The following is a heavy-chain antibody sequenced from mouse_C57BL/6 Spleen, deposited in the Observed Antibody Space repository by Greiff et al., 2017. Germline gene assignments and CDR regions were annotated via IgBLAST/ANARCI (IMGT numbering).Heavy chain of an antibody. V-gene: IGHV1-61*01. J-gene: IGHJ4*01. CDR1: GYTFTSYW. CDR3: AREGGYYYAMDY. CDR2: IYPSDSAT. Sequence: VQLQQPGAELVRPGSSVKLSCKASGYTFTSYWMAWVKQRPGQGLEWIGNIYPSDSATHYHQKFKDKAPLTVDKSSSTAYMQLSSLTSEDSAVEYCAREGGYYYAMDYWGQGTSVTVSS.